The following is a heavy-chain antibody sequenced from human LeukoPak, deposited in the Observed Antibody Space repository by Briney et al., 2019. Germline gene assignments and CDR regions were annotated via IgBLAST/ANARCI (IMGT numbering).Heavy chain of an antibody. Sequence: PGGSLRLSCEGSGFTWSSYWMHWVRQAPGKRLVWVSRIDGDGSSTDYADSVKGRFTISRDNAKNTLYLQMNSLRAEDTAVYYCTKDGKYCSSSGCFAQADYWGQGTLVTVSS. V-gene: IGHV3-74*01. CDR3: TKDGKYCSSSGCFAQADY. J-gene: IGHJ4*02. CDR1: GFTWSSYW. CDR2: IDGDGSST. D-gene: IGHD2-2*01.